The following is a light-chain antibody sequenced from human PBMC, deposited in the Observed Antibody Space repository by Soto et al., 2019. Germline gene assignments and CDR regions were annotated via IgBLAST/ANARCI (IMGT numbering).Light chain of an antibody. CDR2: WAS. V-gene: IGKV4-1*01. CDR3: QQNYSTSST. CDR1: QSVLYSSNNKNY. J-gene: IGKJ2*01. Sequence: DIVMTQSPDSLAVSLGERATINCKSSQSVLYSSNNKNYLAWYQQKPGQPPKLLIYWASTRESGVPDRFSGSGSGTDFTLTISSLQAEDVAVYYCQQNYSTSSTFGQGTKLEIK.